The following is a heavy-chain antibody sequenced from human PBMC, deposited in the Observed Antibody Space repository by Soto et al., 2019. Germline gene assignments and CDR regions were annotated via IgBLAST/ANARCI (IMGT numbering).Heavy chain of an antibody. D-gene: IGHD6-19*01. CDR1: GVSISGNHYY. CDR3: ASPPADPSGWFNGFWVY. J-gene: IGHJ4*02. V-gene: IGHV4-39*01. CDR2: IFYSGTT. Sequence: SETLSLTCTVSGVSISGNHYYWGWLRQPPGKGLEWIGSIFYSGTTYYNPPLKSRVTLSVDTSENQFSLKLSSVTAADSATYYCASPPADPSGWFNGFWVYWGRGILVTVSS.